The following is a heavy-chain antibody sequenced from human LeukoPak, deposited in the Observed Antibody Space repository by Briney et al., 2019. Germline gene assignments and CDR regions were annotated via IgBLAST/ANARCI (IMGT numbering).Heavy chain of an antibody. J-gene: IGHJ6*02. CDR2: IYHNGTH. CDR1: VGSISSGNW. CDR3: ATAPILRGEGGEHYKYGMDV. Sequence: PSGTLSLTCAVSVGSISSGNWWTWVGQSPGKGLEWIGEIYHNGTHNYNPSLKSRVTISADTFKNHFSLKLTSVTAADTAVYYCATAPILRGEGGEHYKYGMDVWGQGTTVIVSS. D-gene: IGHD2-2*02. V-gene: IGHV4-4*02.